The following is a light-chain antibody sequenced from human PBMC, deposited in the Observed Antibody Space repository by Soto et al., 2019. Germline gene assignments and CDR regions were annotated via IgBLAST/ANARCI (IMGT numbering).Light chain of an antibody. Sequence: EIVLTQSPATLSLSPGERATLSCRASQSVSSYLAWYQQKPGQAPRLLIYDASNRATGIPARFGGSGSGTDFTLTISSLEPEDFAVYYCQQRSNVLTFGGGTKVEIK. J-gene: IGKJ4*01. V-gene: IGKV3-11*01. CDR2: DAS. CDR3: QQRSNVLT. CDR1: QSVSSY.